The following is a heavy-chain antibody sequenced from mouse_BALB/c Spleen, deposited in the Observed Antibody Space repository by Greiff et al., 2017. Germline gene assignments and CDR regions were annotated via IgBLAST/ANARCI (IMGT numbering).Heavy chain of an antibody. D-gene: IGHD2-4*01. CDR3: ARAGDYDETSYAMDY. Sequence: QVQLKQSGAELVRPGVSVKISCKGSGYTFTDYAMHWVKQSHAKSLEWIGVISTYYGDASYNQKFKGKATMTVDKSSSTAYMELARLTSEDSAIYYCARAGDYDETSYAMDYWGQGTSVTVSS. J-gene: IGHJ4*01. CDR2: ISTYYGDA. V-gene: IGHV1S137*01. CDR1: GYTFTDYA.